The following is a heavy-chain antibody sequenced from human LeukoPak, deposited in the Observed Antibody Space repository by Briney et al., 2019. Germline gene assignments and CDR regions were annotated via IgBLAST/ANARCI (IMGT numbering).Heavy chain of an antibody. CDR3: ARDRGYSYGYFFDY. D-gene: IGHD5-18*01. CDR2: IYYSGST. J-gene: IGHJ4*02. V-gene: IGHV4-39*02. Sequence: SETLSLTCIVSGGSISSGGHYWGWIRQPPGKGLEWIGSIYYSGSTYYNPSLNSRVTMFIDMSKNHFSLKMSSVTATDTAVYYCARDRGYSYGYFFDYWGQGTLVTVSS. CDR1: GGSISSGGHY.